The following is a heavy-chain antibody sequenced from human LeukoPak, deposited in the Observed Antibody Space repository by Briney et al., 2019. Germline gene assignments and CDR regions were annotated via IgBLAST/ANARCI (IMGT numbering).Heavy chain of an antibody. D-gene: IGHD5-12*01. J-gene: IGHJ4*02. V-gene: IGHV3-23*01. CDR3: AKDFSGYDAGYFDY. CDR2: ISGSGGST. CDR1: GFTFSSYA. Sequence: GGSLRLSCAASGFTFSSYAMSWVRQAPGKGLEWVSAISGSGGSTYYADSVKGRFPISRDNSKNTLYLQMNSLRAEDTAVYYCAKDFSGYDAGYFDYWGQGTLVTVSS.